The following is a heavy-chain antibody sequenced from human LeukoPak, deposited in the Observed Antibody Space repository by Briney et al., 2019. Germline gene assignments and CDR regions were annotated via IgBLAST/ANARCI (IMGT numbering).Heavy chain of an antibody. D-gene: IGHD3-22*01. V-gene: IGHV3-7*03. J-gene: IGHJ4*02. CDR2: IKQDGSEK. CDR1: GFTFSSYW. CDR3: AKEQDYYDSSGSDY. Sequence: PGGSLRLSCAASGFTFSSYWMSWVRQAPGKGLEWVANIKQDGSEKYYVDSVKGRFTISRDNSKNTLYLQMNSLRAEDTAVYYCAKEQDYYDSSGSDYWGQGTLVTVSS.